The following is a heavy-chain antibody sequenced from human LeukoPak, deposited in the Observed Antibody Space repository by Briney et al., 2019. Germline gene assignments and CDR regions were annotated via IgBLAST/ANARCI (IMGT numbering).Heavy chain of an antibody. Sequence: GGSLRLSCAVSGFTFSSYCMTWVRQAPGKGLEWVANIKQGGSETYYVDSVKGRFAISRDIAKNSLYLQMNSLRAEDTAVYYCARGVLYSTDAFDIWGQGTMVIVSS. CDR1: GFTFSSYC. V-gene: IGHV3-7*01. CDR2: IKQGGSET. CDR3: ARGVLYSTDAFDI. D-gene: IGHD5-18*01. J-gene: IGHJ3*02.